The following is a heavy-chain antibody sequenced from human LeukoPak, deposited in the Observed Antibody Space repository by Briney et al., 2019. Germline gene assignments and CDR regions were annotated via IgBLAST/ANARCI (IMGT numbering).Heavy chain of an antibody. V-gene: IGHV3-30-3*01. CDR2: ISYDGSNK. CDR1: GFTFSSYA. J-gene: IGHJ4*02. D-gene: IGHD2-8*01. Sequence: GGSLRLSCAASGFTFSSYAMHWVRQAPGKGLEWVAVISYDGSNKYYADSVKGRFTISRDNSKNTLYLQMNSLRAEDTAVYYCARDVSDYWGQGTLVTVSS. CDR3: ARDVSDY.